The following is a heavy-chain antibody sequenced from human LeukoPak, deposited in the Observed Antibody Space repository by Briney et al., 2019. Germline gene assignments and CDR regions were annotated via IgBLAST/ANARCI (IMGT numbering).Heavy chain of an antibody. CDR3: VKDYNWNIFHY. V-gene: IGHV3-64D*09. CDR1: GFTFSSYA. D-gene: IGHD1/OR15-1a*01. Sequence: GGSLRLSCSASGFTFSSYAMHWVRQAPGKGLEYVSAISSNGGSTYYAGSVKGRFTISRDNSKNTLYLQMSSLRAEDTAVYYCVKDYNWNIFHYWGQGTLVTVSS. CDR2: ISSNGGST. J-gene: IGHJ4*02.